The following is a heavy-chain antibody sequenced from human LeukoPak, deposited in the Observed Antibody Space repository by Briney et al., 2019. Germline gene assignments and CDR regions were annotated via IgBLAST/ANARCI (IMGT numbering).Heavy chain of an antibody. J-gene: IGHJ5*02. D-gene: IGHD6-19*01. CDR3: ARRPVAGGWFDP. Sequence: AASVKVSCKASGYTFTSYYMHWVRQAPGQGLEWMGIINPSGGSTSYAQKFQGRVTMTRDTSTSTVYMELSSLRSEDTAVHYCARRPVAGGWFDPWGQGTLVTVSS. CDR1: GYTFTSYY. CDR2: INPSGGST. V-gene: IGHV1-46*01.